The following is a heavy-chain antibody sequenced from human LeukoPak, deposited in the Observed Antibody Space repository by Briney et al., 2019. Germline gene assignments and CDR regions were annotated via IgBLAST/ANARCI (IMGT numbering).Heavy chain of an antibody. Sequence: ASVKVSCKASGYTFTSYYMHWVRQAPGQGLEWMGIINPSGGSTSYAQKLQGRVTMTRDTSTSTVYMELSSLRSEDTAVYYCAREGGLGRPRLYNWFDPWGQGTLVTVSS. J-gene: IGHJ5*02. CDR2: INPSGGST. CDR1: GYTFTSYY. D-gene: IGHD1-26*01. CDR3: AREGGLGRPRLYNWFDP. V-gene: IGHV1-46*01.